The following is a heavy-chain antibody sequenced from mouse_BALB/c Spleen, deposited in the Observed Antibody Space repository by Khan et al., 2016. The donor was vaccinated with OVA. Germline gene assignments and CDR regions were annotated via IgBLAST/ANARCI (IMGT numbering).Heavy chain of an antibody. CDR3: WILL. Sequence: VQLQQSGAELVKPGASVKLSCTASGFNIKDTYMHWVKQRPEQGLEWIGRIDPANGNTKYDPKFQGKATITADTSSNTVYLQMNNLRAEDTGIYYCWILLWGQGTTLTVSS. J-gene: IGHJ2*01. CDR2: IDPANGNT. V-gene: IGHV14-3*02. CDR1: GFNIKDTY.